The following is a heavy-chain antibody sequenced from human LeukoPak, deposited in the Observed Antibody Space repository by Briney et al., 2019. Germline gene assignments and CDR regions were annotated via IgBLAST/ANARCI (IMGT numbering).Heavy chain of an antibody. J-gene: IGHJ5*02. CDR3: ARGITIFGVVIRFDP. Sequence: PSETLSLTCTVSGGSISSYNWSWIRQPPGKGLEWIGYIYYSGSTNYNPPLKSRVTISVDTSKNQFSLKLSSVTAADTAVYYCARGITIFGVVIRFDPWGQGTLVTVSS. D-gene: IGHD3-3*01. CDR1: GGSISSYN. CDR2: IYYSGST. V-gene: IGHV4-59*01.